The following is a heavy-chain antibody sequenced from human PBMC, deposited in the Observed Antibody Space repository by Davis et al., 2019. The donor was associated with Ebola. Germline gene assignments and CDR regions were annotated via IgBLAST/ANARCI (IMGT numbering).Heavy chain of an antibody. CDR2: IRSKANSYAT. J-gene: IGHJ4*02. V-gene: IGHV3-73*01. D-gene: IGHD2-21*02. Sequence: GESLKISCAASGFTFSGSAMHWVRQASGKGLEWVGLIRSKANSYATAYAASVKGRFTISRDDSKNTAYLQMNSLKTEDTAVYYCTARASQAYCGGDCYGDYWGQGTLVTVSS. CDR3: TARASQAYCGGDCYGDY. CDR1: GFTFSGSA.